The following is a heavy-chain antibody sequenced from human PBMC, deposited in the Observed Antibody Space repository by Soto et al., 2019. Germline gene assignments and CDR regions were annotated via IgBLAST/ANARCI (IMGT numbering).Heavy chain of an antibody. CDR3: AKEVVHYDFWSGYYSN. CDR1: GFTFDDYA. CDR2: ISWNSGSI. D-gene: IGHD3-3*01. Sequence: SLRLSCAASGFTFDDYAMHWVRQAPGKGLEWVSGISWNSGSIGYADSVKGRFTISRDNAKNSLYLQMNSLRAEDTALYYCAKEVVHYDFWSGYYSNWGQGTLVTVSS. V-gene: IGHV3-9*01. J-gene: IGHJ4*02.